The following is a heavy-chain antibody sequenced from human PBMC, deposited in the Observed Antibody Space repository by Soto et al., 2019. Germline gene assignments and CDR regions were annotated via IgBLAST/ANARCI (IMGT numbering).Heavy chain of an antibody. J-gene: IGHJ4*02. Sequence: QITLKESGPPLVKPTQTLTLTCTFSGFSLSTSGVGVGWIRQPPGKALEWLALIYWDDDKRYSPSLKSRLTITKDTSKNQVVLTMTNMDPVDTATYYCAHFSEYSSSGGRIGYWGQGTLVTVSS. D-gene: IGHD6-6*01. CDR3: AHFSEYSSSGGRIGY. CDR1: GFSLSTSGVG. V-gene: IGHV2-5*02. CDR2: IYWDDDK.